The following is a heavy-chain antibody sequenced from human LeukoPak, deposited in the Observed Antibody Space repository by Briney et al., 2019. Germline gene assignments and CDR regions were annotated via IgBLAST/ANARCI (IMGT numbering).Heavy chain of an antibody. CDR1: GYTFTGYY. Sequence: ASVKVSCKASGYTFTGYYMHWVRQAPGQGLEWMGWINPNSGGTNYAQKFQGRVTMTRDTSISTGYMELSRRRSDHTAVYYCPRGIVGATTGDWGQGTLVTVSS. V-gene: IGHV1-2*02. D-gene: IGHD1-26*01. J-gene: IGHJ4*02. CDR3: PRGIVGATTGD. CDR2: INPNSGGT.